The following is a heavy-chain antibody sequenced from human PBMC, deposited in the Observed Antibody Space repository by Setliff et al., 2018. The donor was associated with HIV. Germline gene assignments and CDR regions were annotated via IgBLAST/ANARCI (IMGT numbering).Heavy chain of an antibody. V-gene: IGHV1-69*10. CDR1: GGTFSSYA. J-gene: IGHJ4*02. CDR2: IIPILGIA. Sequence: SVKVSCKASGGTFSSYAISWVRQAPGQGLEWMGGIIPILGIANYAQKSQGRVTITADKSTSTAYMELSSLRSEDTAVYYCARVAAAVPDWGQGTLVTVSS. D-gene: IGHD2-2*01. CDR3: ARVAAAVPD.